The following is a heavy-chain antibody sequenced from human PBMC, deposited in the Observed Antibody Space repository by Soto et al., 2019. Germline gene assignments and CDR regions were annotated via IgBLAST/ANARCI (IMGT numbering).Heavy chain of an antibody. D-gene: IGHD2-15*01. V-gene: IGHV1-18*01. CDR2: ISTYNGNT. J-gene: IGHJ5*02. CDR3: ARGFRVAATRWWFDP. Sequence: QVQLVQSGGEVKKPGASVKVSCKASGYTFTSYDISWVRQAPGQGLEWMGWISTYNGNTNYAQKLQGRVTMTTDTSTSTAYMELRSLRSDDTAVYYCARGFRVAATRWWFDPWGQGTLVTVSS. CDR1: GYTFTSYD.